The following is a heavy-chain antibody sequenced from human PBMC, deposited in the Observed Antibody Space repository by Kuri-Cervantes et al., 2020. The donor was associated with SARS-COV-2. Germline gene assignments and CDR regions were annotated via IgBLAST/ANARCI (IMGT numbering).Heavy chain of an antibody. CDR1: GGTFSSYA. CDR2: IIPIFGTA. D-gene: IGHD6-13*01. J-gene: IGHJ6*02. CDR3: ASPGIAAANYYYYGMDA. V-gene: IGHV1-69*13. Sequence: SVKVSCKASGGTFSSYAISWVRQAPGQGLEWMGGIIPIFGTANYAQKFQGRVTITADESTSTAYMELSSLRSEDTAVYYCASPGIAAANYYYYGMDAWGQGTTVTVSS.